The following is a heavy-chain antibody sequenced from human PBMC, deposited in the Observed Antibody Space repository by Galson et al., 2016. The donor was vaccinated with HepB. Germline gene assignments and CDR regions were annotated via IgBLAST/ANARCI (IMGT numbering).Heavy chain of an antibody. V-gene: IGHV4-30-4*08. D-gene: IGHD1-1*01. CDR1: GVSISNEDYY. Sequence: TLSLTCAVSGVSISNEDYYWSWIRQPPGKGLECIGYIYFTGRTYSNPSPKSRLSMSFDTSKNELSLKLNSVTAADTAVYYCAREGRFHWDDGNVGYWGQGTLVSVSS. J-gene: IGHJ4*02. CDR2: IYFTGRT. CDR3: AREGRFHWDDGNVGY.